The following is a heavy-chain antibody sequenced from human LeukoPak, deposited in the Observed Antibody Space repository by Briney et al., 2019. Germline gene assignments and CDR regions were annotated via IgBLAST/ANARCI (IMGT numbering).Heavy chain of an antibody. J-gene: IGHJ4*02. CDR2: ISASGGST. V-gene: IGHV3-23*01. CDR3: VKEGMTAVDY. Sequence: GGSLRLSCAASGFTFNSYAMSWVRQVPGKGLEWVSVISASGGSTYYADFVKGRFTISRDNSKNTLYLQMSSLRAEDTAVYYCVKEGMTAVDYWGQGTLVTVSS. CDR1: GFTFNSYA. D-gene: IGHD2-21*02.